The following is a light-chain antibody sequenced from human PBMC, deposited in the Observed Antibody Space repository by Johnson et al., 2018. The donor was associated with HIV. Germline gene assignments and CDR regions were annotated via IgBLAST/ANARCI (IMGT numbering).Light chain of an antibody. J-gene: IGLJ1*01. Sequence: QSVLTQPPSVSAAPGQKVTISCSGSSSTIGNKYVSWYQILPGTAPKLLIYKNNQRPSGIPDRFSGSKSGTSATLGITGLQTGDEADYYCGTWDTSLSTGGAFGTGTKVTVL. V-gene: IGLV1-51*02. CDR1: SSTIGNKY. CDR3: GTWDTSLSTGGA. CDR2: KNN.